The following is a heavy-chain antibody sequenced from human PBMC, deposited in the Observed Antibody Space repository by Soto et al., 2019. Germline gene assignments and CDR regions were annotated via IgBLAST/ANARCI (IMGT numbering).Heavy chain of an antibody. CDR2: INHNSGGT. CDR1: GYAITGDH. J-gene: IGHJ4*02. D-gene: IGHD3-3*01. V-gene: IGHV1-2*04. Sequence: VPVKRACNAAGYAITGDHVRRLRQNHKQGLEWMGWINHNSGGTNYAQKFQGWVTMTRDTSISTADMELSRLRSDDTAVYYCARGPELRFLEWLLFDYWGQGTRVTVAS. CDR3: ARGPELRFLEWLLFDY.